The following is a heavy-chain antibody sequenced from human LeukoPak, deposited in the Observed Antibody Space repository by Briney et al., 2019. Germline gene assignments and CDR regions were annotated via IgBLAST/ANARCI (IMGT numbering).Heavy chain of an antibody. V-gene: IGHV3-23*01. J-gene: IGHJ4*02. CDR2: ISGSGGST. Sequence: GGSLRLSCAASGFTFSSYAMSWVRQAPGKGLEWVSAISGSGGSTYYADSVKGRFTISRDNSKNMLYLQMNSLRAEDTAVYYCAKDREIVATIYIDYWGQGTLVTVSS. D-gene: IGHD5-12*01. CDR1: GFTFSSYA. CDR3: AKDREIVATIYIDY.